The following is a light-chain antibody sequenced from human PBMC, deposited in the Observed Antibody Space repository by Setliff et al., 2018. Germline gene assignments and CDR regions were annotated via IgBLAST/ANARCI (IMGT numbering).Light chain of an antibody. CDR2: DVT. CDR1: SSDVGGYDY. CDR3: SSYADSNIFL. V-gene: IGLV2-14*01. Sequence: QSALTQPAAVSRSPGQSITISCTGTSSDVGGYDYVSWYQQHPGKAPKLIIYDVTKRPSGVSSRFSGSKSGNTASLTVSGLQAEDEADYYCSSYADSNIFLFGTGTKVTVL. J-gene: IGLJ1*01.